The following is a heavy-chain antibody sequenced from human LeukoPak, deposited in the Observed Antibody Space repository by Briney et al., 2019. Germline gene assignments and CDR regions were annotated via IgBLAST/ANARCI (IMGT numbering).Heavy chain of an antibody. D-gene: IGHD5-24*01. CDR1: GGSISSDDYY. J-gene: IGHJ6*03. CDR3: ARDFRETQRRSMRRYYYYYMDV. V-gene: IGHV4-61*02. Sequence: SETLSLTCTVSGGSISSDDYYWSWIRQPAGKGLEWIGRVYASGSTNYNPSLRSRVTISVDTSKNQFSLKLSSVTAADTAVYYCARDFRETQRRSMRRYYYYYMDVWGKGTTVTVSS. CDR2: VYASGST.